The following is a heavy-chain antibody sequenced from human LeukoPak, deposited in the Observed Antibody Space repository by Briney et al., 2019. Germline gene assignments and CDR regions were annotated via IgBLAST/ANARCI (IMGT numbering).Heavy chain of an antibody. V-gene: IGHV3-74*01. CDR1: GFTFSSYW. J-gene: IGHJ4*02. CDR2: ISTDGSDT. D-gene: IGHD6-19*01. Sequence: GGSLRLSCAASGFTFSSYWMHWARQAPGRGLVWVSRISTDGSDTGYANSVKGRFTISRDNAKNTLYLQMNSLRAEDAAVYYCARDNICAVPIDYWGQGTLVTVSS. CDR3: ARDNICAVPIDY.